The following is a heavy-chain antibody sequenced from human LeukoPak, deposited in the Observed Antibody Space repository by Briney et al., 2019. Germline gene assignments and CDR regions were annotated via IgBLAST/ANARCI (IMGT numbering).Heavy chain of an antibody. D-gene: IGHD1-26*01. Sequence: GGSLRLSCAASGFTFSSYGMSWVRQAPGEGLKWVSIISASGSNTIYADSVKGRFTISRDNSKNTLYLQMNSLRAEDTAVYYCAKGASGSHYYSFDYWGQGTLVTVSS. CDR2: ISASGSNT. J-gene: IGHJ4*02. CDR1: GFTFSSYG. V-gene: IGHV3-23*01. CDR3: AKGASGSHYYSFDY.